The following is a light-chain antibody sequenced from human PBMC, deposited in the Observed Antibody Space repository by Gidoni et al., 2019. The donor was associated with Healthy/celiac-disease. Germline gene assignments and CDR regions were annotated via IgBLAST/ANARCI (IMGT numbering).Light chain of an antibody. CDR3: QRRSSRLTLT. V-gene: IGKV3-11*01. Sequence: EIVLTQSPATLSLSPGERATLSCRASQSVSSYLAWYQQKPGQAPRLLIYDASNRATGLPARFSGGASATVSPLTISRLQPEDFAVYYRQRRSSRLTLTFGGGTKVEIK. CDR1: QSVSSY. CDR2: DAS. J-gene: IGKJ4*02.